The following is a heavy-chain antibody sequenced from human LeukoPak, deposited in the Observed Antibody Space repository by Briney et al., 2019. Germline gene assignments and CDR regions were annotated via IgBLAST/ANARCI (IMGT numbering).Heavy chain of an antibody. V-gene: IGHV3-30*03. Sequence: GGSLRLSCAASGFTFSSHGMHWVRQAPGKGLEWVAVISFGRTNTFYTDSVKGRFTISRDNSKNTLYLQMDSLRAEDTAVYYCARDLAVDTAMVRNCFDPWGQGTLVTVSS. CDR1: GFTFSSHG. D-gene: IGHD5-18*01. CDR2: ISFGRTNT. J-gene: IGHJ5*02. CDR3: ARDLAVDTAMVRNCFDP.